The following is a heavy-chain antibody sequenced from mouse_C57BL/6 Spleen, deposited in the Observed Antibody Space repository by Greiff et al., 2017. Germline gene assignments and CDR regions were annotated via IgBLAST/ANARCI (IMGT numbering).Heavy chain of an antibody. CDR1: GYTFTSYW. CDR3: ARLFYAMDY. J-gene: IGHJ4*01. V-gene: IGHV1-52*01. Sequence: QVQLQQSGAELVRPGSSVKLSCKASGYTFTSYWMHWVKQRPIQGLEWIGNIDPSDSETHYNQKFKDKATLTVDKSSSTAYMQLSSLTSEDSAVYYCARLFYAMDYWGQGTSVTVSS. CDR2: IDPSDSET.